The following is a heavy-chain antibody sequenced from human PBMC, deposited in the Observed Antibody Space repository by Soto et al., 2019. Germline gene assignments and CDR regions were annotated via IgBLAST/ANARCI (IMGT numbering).Heavy chain of an antibody. CDR3: ARKLNGPRSRRDCYNTYFDY. CDR2: MNPNSGNT. V-gene: IGHV1-8*01. Sequence: ASLYLSCDASGGTFTIYDITCVRQATGQGREGMGWMNPNSGNTGYAQKFQVMITMTSNTSISTAYMELSSLRSEDTAVYYCARKLNGPRSRRDCYNTYFDYWGQGTLVPVSS. J-gene: IGHJ4*02. CDR1: GGTFTIYD. D-gene: IGHD2-21*01.